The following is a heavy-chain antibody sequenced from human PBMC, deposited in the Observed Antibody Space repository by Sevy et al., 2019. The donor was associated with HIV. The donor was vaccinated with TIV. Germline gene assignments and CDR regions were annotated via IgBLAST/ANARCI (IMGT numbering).Heavy chain of an antibody. D-gene: IGHD5-12*01. J-gene: IGHJ5*02. CDR2: IGSLGDT. CDR3: ASGGNVDGRSGLFDL. CDR1: DFTFSAYD. Sequence: GGSLRLSCAASDFTFSAYDMHWVRQATGEGLEWVSSIGSLGDTFCPASVEVRFLISSDNDKKFLYLQMNDLRVGDAAVDFCASGGNVDGRSGLFDLWGQGTLVTVSS. V-gene: IGHV3-13*01.